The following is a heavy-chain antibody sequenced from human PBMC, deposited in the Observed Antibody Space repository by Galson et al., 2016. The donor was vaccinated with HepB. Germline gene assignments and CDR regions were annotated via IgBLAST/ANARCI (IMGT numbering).Heavy chain of an antibody. CDR1: GASINSGDYY. CDR3: ARRRLIIGGSWFDY. J-gene: IGHJ5*01. CDR2: MFSSGVT. D-gene: IGHD2-8*01. V-gene: IGHV4-30-4*01. Sequence: TLSLTCTVSGASINSGDYYWSWIRQPPGKGLEWLGYMFSSGVTYHNPSLKSRLTISMDTSNNQFSLKLSSVTAADTAVYYCARRRLIIGGSWFDYWGQGTQVTVSS.